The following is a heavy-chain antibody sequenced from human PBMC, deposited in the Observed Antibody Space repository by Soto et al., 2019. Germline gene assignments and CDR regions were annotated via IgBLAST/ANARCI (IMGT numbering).Heavy chain of an antibody. J-gene: IGHJ6*03. D-gene: IGHD2-15*01. CDR1: GGTFSSYT. V-gene: IGHV1-69*02. CDR2: IIPILGIA. CDR3: ARVSDCSGGSCPNYYYYMDV. Sequence: SVKVSCKASGGTFSSYTISWARQAPGQGLEWMGRIIPILGIANYAQKLQGRVTITADKSTSTAYMELSSLRSEDTAVYYCARVSDCSGGSCPNYYYYMDVWGKGTTVTVSS.